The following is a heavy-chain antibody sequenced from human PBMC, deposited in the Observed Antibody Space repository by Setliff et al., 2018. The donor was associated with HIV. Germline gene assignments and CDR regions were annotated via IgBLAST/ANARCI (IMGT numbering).Heavy chain of an antibody. CDR3: ALTGHRLLRGYMDV. D-gene: IGHD2-15*01. Sequence: SETLSLTCYVTDDPISSYSWSWVRQPAGKGLEWIGRLYVSGDTNYNPSLKSRVTMSLDTSKKHFSLKLKSVTAADTAVYYCALTGHRLLRGYMDVWGKGTTVTVS. V-gene: IGHV4-4*07. CDR2: LYVSGDT. J-gene: IGHJ6*03. CDR1: DDPISSYS.